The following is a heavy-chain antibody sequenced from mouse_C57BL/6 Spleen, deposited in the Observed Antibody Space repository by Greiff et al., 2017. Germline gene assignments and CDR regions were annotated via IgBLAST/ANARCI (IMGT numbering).Heavy chain of an antibody. CDR3: AREDYYYGSSWDY. CDR2: IYPGSGST. V-gene: IGHV1-55*01. J-gene: IGHJ2*01. Sequence: QVQLQQPGAELVKPGASVKMSCKASGYTFTSYWITWVKQRPGQGLEWIGDIYPGSGSTNYNEKFKSKATLTVDTSSSTAYMQLSSLTSEDSAVYYCAREDYYYGSSWDYWGQGTTLTVSS. CDR1: GYTFTSYW. D-gene: IGHD1-1*01.